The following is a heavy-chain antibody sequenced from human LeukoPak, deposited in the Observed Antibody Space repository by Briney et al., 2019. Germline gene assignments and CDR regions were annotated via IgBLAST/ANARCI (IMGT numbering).Heavy chain of an antibody. CDR2: ISSSSSTI. CDR1: GFTFSSYS. J-gene: IGHJ4*02. CDR3: ASSRWYQPGGVDY. Sequence: GGSLRLTCAASGFTFSSYSMNWVRQAPGKGLEWVSYISSSSSTIYYADSVKGRFTISRDNAKNSLYLQMNSLRAEDTAVYYCASSRWYQPGGVDYWGQGTLVTVSS. V-gene: IGHV3-48*01. D-gene: IGHD2-2*01.